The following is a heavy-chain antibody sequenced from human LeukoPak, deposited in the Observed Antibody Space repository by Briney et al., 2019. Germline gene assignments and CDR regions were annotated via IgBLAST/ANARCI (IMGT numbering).Heavy chain of an antibody. D-gene: IGHD3-22*01. Sequence: GESLKIPCKGSGYRFTSYWIGWVRQMPGKGLEWMGIIYPGDSDTRYSPSFQGQVTISADETISTAYLQWSSLKASDTAMYYCARSYYYDSSGYYQSPGYWGQGTLVTVSS. CDR2: IYPGDSDT. CDR1: GYRFTSYW. CDR3: ARSYYYDSSGYYQSPGY. J-gene: IGHJ4*02. V-gene: IGHV5-51*01.